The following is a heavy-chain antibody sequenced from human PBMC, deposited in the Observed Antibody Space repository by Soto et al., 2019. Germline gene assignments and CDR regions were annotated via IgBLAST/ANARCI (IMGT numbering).Heavy chain of an antibody. J-gene: IGHJ6*02. V-gene: IGHV3-43*01. CDR1: GFTFDDYT. CDR2: ISWDGGST. Sequence: EVQLVESGGVVVQPGGSLRLSCAASGFTFDDYTMHWVRQAPGKGLEWVSLISWDGGSTYYADSVKGRFTISRDNSKNSLYLQMNSLRTEDTALYYCAKDMRCSSTSCYADIEKPYYYYGMDVWGQGTTVTVSS. D-gene: IGHD2-2*01. CDR3: AKDMRCSSTSCYADIEKPYYYYGMDV.